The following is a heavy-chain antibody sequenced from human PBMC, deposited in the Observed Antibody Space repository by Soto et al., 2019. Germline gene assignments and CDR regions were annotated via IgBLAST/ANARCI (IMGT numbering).Heavy chain of an antibody. J-gene: IGHJ5*02. V-gene: IGHV4-59*08. CDR2: IYYSGST. CDR3: ARQPLYCSSTSCYANWFDP. Sequence: SETLSLTCTVPGGSISSYYWSWIRQPPGKGLEWIGYIYYSGSTNYNPSLKSRVTISVDTSKNQFSLKLSSVTAADTAVYYCARQPLYCSSTSCYANWFDPWGQGTLVTVSS. CDR1: GGSISSYY. D-gene: IGHD2-2*01.